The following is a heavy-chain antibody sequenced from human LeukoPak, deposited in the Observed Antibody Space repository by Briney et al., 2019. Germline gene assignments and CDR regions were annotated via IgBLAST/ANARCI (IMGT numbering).Heavy chain of an antibody. V-gene: IGHV4-59*01. CDR2: IYYSGST. J-gene: IGHJ4*02. Sequence: SETLTLTCTASGGTISSYSRSWIRQPPGKGLEWIGAIYYSGSTNYNPSLMSRVTISVDTSKIQFSPKLSSVTAAGTAVYYCARGLWGAMAYFFDYWGQGTLVTVSS. CDR3: ARGLWGAMAYFFDY. D-gene: IGHD5-18*01. CDR1: GGTISSYS.